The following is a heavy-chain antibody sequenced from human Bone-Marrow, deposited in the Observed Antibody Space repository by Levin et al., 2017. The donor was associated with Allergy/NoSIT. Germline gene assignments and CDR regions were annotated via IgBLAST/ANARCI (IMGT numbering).Heavy chain of an antibody. CDR3: ATHPYLRQLVLNYYGMDV. Sequence: HPGGSLRLSCAASGFTFSSYAMSWVRQAPGKGLEWVSAISGSGGSTYYADSVKGRFTISRDNSKNTLYLQMNSLRAEDTAVYYCATHPYLRQLVLNYYGMDVWGQGTTVTVSS. CDR2: ISGSGGST. CDR1: GFTFSSYA. J-gene: IGHJ6*02. V-gene: IGHV3-23*01. D-gene: IGHD6-6*01.